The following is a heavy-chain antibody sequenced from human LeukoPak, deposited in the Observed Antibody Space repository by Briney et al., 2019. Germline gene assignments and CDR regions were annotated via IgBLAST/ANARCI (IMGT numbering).Heavy chain of an antibody. J-gene: IGHJ4*02. CDR3: AREEVRGDYDSSGPDY. CDR2: ISSSSSYI. Sequence: KTGGSLRLSCAASGLTFSSHWMHWVRQAPGKGLEWVSSISSSSSYIYYADSVKGRFTISRDNAKNSLYLQMNSLRAEDTAVYYCAREEVRGDYDSSGPDYWGQGTLVTVSS. CDR1: GLTFSSHW. D-gene: IGHD3-22*01. V-gene: IGHV3-21*01.